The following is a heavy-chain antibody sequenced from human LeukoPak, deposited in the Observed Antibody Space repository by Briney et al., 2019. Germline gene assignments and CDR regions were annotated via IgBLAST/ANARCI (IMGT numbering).Heavy chain of an antibody. CDR2: INPNSGDT. J-gene: IGHJ6*03. D-gene: IGHD2-8*01. CDR1: GYTFTGYY. CDR3: ARMMYARRYYMDV. V-gene: IGHV1-2*02. Sequence: GASVKVSCKASGYTFTGYYMHWVRQAPGQGLEWMGWINPNSGDTNYAQKFQGRVTMTRDTSISTAYMELSSLRFDDTAVYYCARMMYARRYYMDVCGKGTTVTVSS.